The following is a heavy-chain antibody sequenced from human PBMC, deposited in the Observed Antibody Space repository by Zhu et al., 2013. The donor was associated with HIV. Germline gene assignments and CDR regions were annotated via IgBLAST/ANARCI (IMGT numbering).Heavy chain of an antibody. V-gene: IGHV1-46*01. D-gene: IGHD3-16*01. CDR2: INPSGGST. J-gene: IGHJ6*02. CDR1: GYTFTSYY. CDR3: ARDGHVWGNYYYGMDV. Sequence: QVQLVQSGAEVKKPGASVKVSCKASGYTFTSYYMHWVRQAPGQGLEWMGIINPSGGSTSYAQKFQGRVTMTRDTSTSTVYMELSSLRSEDTAVYYCARDGHVWGNYYYGMDVWGQGTTVTVSS.